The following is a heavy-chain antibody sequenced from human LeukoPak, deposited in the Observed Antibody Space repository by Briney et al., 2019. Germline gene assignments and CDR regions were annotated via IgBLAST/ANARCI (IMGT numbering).Heavy chain of an antibody. J-gene: IGHJ4*02. CDR2: INPSGGST. D-gene: IGHD6-13*01. CDR3: AVAAGKAGIDY. CDR1: GDTFTSYY. Sequence: ASVKVSCKASGDTFTSYYMHWVRQAPGQGLEWMGIINPSGGSTSYAQKFQGRVTMTRDMSTSTVYMELSSLRSEDTAVYYCAVAAGKAGIDYWGQGTLVTVSS. V-gene: IGHV1-46*01.